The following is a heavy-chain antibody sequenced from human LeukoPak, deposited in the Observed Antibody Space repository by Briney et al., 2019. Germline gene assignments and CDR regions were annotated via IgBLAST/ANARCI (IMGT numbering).Heavy chain of an antibody. D-gene: IGHD6-19*01. CDR3: ARGGQWLAPGPDY. J-gene: IGHJ4*02. CDR1: GGSISGDY. Sequence: SETLSLTCTVSGGSISGDYWSWIRQHPGKGLEWIGYMYYSGNTYYNPSLKGRVIISVDTSKNQFSLKLSSVTAADTAVYYCARGGQWLAPGPDYWGQGTLVTVSS. CDR2: MYYSGNT. V-gene: IGHV4-31*03.